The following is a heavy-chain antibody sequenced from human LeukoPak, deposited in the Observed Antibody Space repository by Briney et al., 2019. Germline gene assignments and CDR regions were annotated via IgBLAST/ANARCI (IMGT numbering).Heavy chain of an antibody. CDR1: GGTFSSYA. V-gene: IGHV1-69*06. J-gene: IGHJ6*04. D-gene: IGHD2-2*01. CDR3: ASLIVVVPAAIDYYGMDV. Sequence: SVKVSCKASGGTFSSYAISWVRQAPGQGLEWTGGIIPIFGTANYAQKFQGRVTITADKSTSTAYMELSSLRSEDTAVYYCASLIVVVPAAIDYYGMDVWGKGTTVTVSS. CDR2: IIPIFGTA.